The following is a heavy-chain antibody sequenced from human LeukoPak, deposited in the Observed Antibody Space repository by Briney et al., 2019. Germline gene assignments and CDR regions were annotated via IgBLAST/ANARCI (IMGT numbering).Heavy chain of an antibody. J-gene: IGHJ6*02. CDR3: AREKERGSSWYAGPYYYYGMDV. V-gene: IGHV1-18*01. Sequence: GASVKVSCKASGYTFTSYGISWVRQAPGQGLEWMGWISAYNGNTNYAQKLQGRVTMTTDTSTSTAYMELRSLRSDDTAVYYCAREKERGSSWYAGPYYYYGMDVWGQGTTVTVSS. CDR1: GYTFTSYG. CDR2: ISAYNGNT. D-gene: IGHD6-13*01.